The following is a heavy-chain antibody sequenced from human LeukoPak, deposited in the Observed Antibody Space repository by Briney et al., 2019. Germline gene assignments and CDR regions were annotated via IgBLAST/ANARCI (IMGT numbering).Heavy chain of an antibody. CDR2: IYYSGST. CDR1: GDSISNYY. Sequence: SETLSPTCAVSGDSISNYYWSWIRQPPGKGLEWIGYIYYSGSTNYNPSLKSRVTISVDTSKNQFSLKLSSVTAADTAVYYCAREVVAAAGTVDYWGQGALVIVSS. J-gene: IGHJ4*02. D-gene: IGHD6-13*01. V-gene: IGHV4-59*01. CDR3: AREVVAAAGTVDY.